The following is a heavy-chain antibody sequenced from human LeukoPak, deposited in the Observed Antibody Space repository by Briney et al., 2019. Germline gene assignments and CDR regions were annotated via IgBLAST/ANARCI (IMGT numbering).Heavy chain of an antibody. V-gene: IGHV3-21*01. Sequence: GGSLRLSCAASGFTFSSYSMNWVRQAPGKGLEWVSSISSSSSYIYYADSVKGRFTISRDNAKNSLYLQMNSLRAEDTAVYYCASLPLRYFDWLPPSDDYWGQGTLVTVSS. CDR2: ISSSSSYI. CDR1: GFTFSSYS. J-gene: IGHJ4*02. D-gene: IGHD3-9*01. CDR3: ASLPLRYFDWLPPSDDY.